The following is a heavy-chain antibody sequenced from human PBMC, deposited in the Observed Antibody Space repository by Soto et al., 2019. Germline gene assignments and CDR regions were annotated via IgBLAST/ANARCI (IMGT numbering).Heavy chain of an antibody. CDR2: ISADGSTT. V-gene: IGHV3-23*03. J-gene: IGHJ4*02. CDR1: GLPFISYP. Sequence: GGSLRLSCAASGLPFISYPMVWVRQTLAKRLEWVAFISADGSTTFYLDSVKGRFSISRDNSRNILYLQMNSLRADDTAMYHCGSASTTTEYWGQGTQVTVSS. D-gene: IGHD5-12*01. CDR3: GSASTTTEY.